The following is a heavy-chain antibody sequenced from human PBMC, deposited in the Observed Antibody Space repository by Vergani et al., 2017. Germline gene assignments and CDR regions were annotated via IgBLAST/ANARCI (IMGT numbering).Heavy chain of an antibody. CDR1: GFTFSSYA. CDR3: ARDHSIGGLLYDFDY. CDR2: ISYDGSNK. J-gene: IGHJ4*02. D-gene: IGHD4-23*01. V-gene: IGHV3-30-3*01. Sequence: QVQLVESGGGVVQPGRSLRLSCAASGFTFSSYAMHWVRQAPGKGLEWVAVISYDGSNKYYADSVKGRFTISRDNSKNTLYLQMNSLRAEDTAVYYCARDHSIGGLLYDFDYWGQGTLVTVSS.